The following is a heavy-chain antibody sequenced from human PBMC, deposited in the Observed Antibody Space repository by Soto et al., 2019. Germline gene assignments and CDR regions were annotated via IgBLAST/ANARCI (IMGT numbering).Heavy chain of an antibody. CDR3: AAGEASSRNLAPYYLDF. V-gene: IGHV4-59*01. J-gene: IGHJ4*02. D-gene: IGHD6-13*01. CDR1: GGSMRNYS. CDR2: IHYSGTT. Sequence: SETLSLTCTVSGGSMRNYSWTWIRQPPGKGLEWIGYIHYSGTTSFFPSYNPSLRSRVTISEDTSKNQFSLKLLSVTTADTAVYFCAAGEASSRNLAPYYLDFWGQGTLVTVSS.